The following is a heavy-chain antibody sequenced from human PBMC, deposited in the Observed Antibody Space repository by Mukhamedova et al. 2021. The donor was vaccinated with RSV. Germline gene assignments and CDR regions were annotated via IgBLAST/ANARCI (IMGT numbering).Heavy chain of an antibody. CDR3: ASSTYGSGWPYYYYAMDV. D-gene: IGHD6-19*01. Sequence: YYWSWIRQPPGKGLEWIGYIYYSGSTSYNPSLKSRVIISVDTSKSHFSLKLSSVTAADTAVYYCASSTYGSGWPYYYYAMDVWGQ. CDR2: IYYSGST. J-gene: IGHJ6*02. CDR1: YY. V-gene: IGHV4-59*08.